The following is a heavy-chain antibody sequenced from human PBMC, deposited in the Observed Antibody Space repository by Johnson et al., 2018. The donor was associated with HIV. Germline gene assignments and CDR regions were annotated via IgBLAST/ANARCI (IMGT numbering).Heavy chain of an antibody. D-gene: IGHD4-23*01. Sequence: QVQLVESGGGVVQPGRSLRLSCAASGFTFSNYGMHWVRQAPGKGLEWVAVITFEGSDKYYADSVKGRVTISREDSKNTLYLRLTSLRPEDAAVYYCAKDGSVVTPSGSFDIWGQGTRGTVSS. CDR2: ITFEGSDK. CDR3: AKDGSVVTPSGSFDI. V-gene: IGHV3-30*18. CDR1: GFTFSNYG. J-gene: IGHJ3*02.